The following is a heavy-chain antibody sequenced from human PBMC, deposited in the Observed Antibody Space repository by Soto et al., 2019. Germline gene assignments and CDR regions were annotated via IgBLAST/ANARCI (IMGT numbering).Heavy chain of an antibody. CDR3: ARRRCSGGSCYSDKYYYYYYGMDV. D-gene: IGHD2-15*01. CDR2: IDPSDSYT. J-gene: IGHJ6*02. CDR1: GYSFTIYW. V-gene: IGHV5-10-1*01. Sequence: PGESLKISCKGSGYSFTIYWISWVRQMPGKGLEWMGRIDPSDSYTNYSPSFQGHVTISADKSISTAYLQWSSLKASDTAMYYCARRRCSGGSCYSDKYYYYYYGMDVWGQGTTVTVSS.